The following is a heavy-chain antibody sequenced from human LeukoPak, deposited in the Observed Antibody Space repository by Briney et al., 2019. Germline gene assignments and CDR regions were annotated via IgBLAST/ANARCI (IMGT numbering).Heavy chain of an antibody. D-gene: IGHD6-13*01. CDR1: GDSINSHY. CDR2: IYYRGST. CDR3: ASSGYSSSWGAFDI. V-gene: IGHV4-59*11. J-gene: IGHJ3*02. Sequence: SETLSLTCNVSGDSINSHYWSWIRQPPGKGLEWIGYIYYRGSTNYNPSLKSRVTISVDTSKNQFSLKLSSVTAADTAVYYCASSGYSSSWGAFDIWGQGTMVTVSS.